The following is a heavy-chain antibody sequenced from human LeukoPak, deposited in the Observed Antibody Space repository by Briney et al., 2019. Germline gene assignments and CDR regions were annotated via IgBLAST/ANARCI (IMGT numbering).Heavy chain of an antibody. Sequence: PGGSLRLSCAASGFTSSNFAMSWVRQAPGRGLEWVSAISGSSGLTYYADSVKGRFTISRDNSKNTLFLQMNSLRAEDTAVYYCARRGESASYGDYRFDYWGQGTLVTVSS. CDR2: ISGSSGLT. V-gene: IGHV3-23*01. CDR1: GFTSSNFA. D-gene: IGHD4-17*01. CDR3: ARRGESASYGDYRFDY. J-gene: IGHJ4*02.